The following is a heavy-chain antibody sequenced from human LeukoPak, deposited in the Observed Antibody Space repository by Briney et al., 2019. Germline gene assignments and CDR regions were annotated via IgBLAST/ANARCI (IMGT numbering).Heavy chain of an antibody. CDR1: GGSISSSSYF. D-gene: IGHD6-19*01. J-gene: IGHJ5*02. CDR2: IYYSGST. Sequence: SETLSLTCTVSGGSISSSSYFWGWIRQPPGKGLEWIGTIYYSGSTYYNPSLKSRVTISLDTSKNQFSLKINSVTAADTAVYYCAREGQWLPDWFDPWGQGTLVTVSS. CDR3: AREGQWLPDWFDP. V-gene: IGHV4-39*07.